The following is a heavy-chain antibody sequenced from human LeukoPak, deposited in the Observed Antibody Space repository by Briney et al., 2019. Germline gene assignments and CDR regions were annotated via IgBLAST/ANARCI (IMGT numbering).Heavy chain of an antibody. J-gene: IGHJ4*02. Sequence: GGSLRVSCAASGFTFSSYSMNWVRQAPGKGLEWVSSISSSSSYIYYADSVKGRFTISRVNAKNSLYLQMNSLRAEDTAVYYCARARGSAGYWGQGTLVTVSS. V-gene: IGHV3-21*01. D-gene: IGHD6-25*01. CDR1: GFTFSSYS. CDR2: ISSSSSYI. CDR3: ARARGSAGY.